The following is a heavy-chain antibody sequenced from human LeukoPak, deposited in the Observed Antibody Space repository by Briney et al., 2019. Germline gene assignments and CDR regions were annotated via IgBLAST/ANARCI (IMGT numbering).Heavy chain of an antibody. CDR3: ARDRGPGYSYGYRNNWFDP. Sequence: SQTLSLTCAISGDSVSSNSAAWNWIRQSPSRGLEWLGRTYYRSKWYNDYAGSVKSRITINPDTSKNQFSLQLNSVTPEDTAVYYCARDRGPGYSYGYRNNWFDPWGQGTLVTASS. V-gene: IGHV6-1*01. D-gene: IGHD5-18*01. CDR2: TYYRSKWYN. J-gene: IGHJ5*02. CDR1: GDSVSSNSAA.